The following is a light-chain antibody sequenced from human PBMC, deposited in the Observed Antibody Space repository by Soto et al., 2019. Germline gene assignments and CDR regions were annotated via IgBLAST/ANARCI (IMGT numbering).Light chain of an antibody. CDR1: QSVSSNN. V-gene: IGKV3-20*01. J-gene: IGKJ1*01. CDR2: GAS. CDR3: QQSGSSPRT. Sequence: EIVLTQSPGTLSLSPGERATLSCRASQSVSSNNLAWYQQKPGQAPRPLIYGASSRATGIPDRFSGRGSGTDFTLTISRLEPEDLAVYYCQQSGSSPRTFGQGNKVEIK.